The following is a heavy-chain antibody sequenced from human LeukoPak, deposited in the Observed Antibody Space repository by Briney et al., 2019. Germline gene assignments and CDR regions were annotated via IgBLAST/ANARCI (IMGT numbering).Heavy chain of an antibody. J-gene: IGHJ3*02. CDR1: GGSISSYY. D-gene: IGHD3-22*01. Sequence: PSETLSLTCTVSGGSISSYYWSWIRQPAGKGLEWIGRIYTSGSTNYNPSLKSRVTMSVDTSKNQFSLKLSSVTAADTAVYYCARGDTYYYDSAHAFDIWGQGTMVTVPS. V-gene: IGHV4-4*07. CDR3: ARGDTYYYDSAHAFDI. CDR2: IYTSGST.